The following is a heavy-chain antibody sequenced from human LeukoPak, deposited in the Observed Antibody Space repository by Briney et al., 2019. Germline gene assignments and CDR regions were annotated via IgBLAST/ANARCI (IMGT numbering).Heavy chain of an antibody. Sequence: GGSLRLSCAASGFTVGSNYMSWVRQAPGKGLEWVSVIYSGGSTYYADSVKGRFTISRDNSKNTLYLQMNSLRAEDTAVYYCAREWNYDFWSGYSGYWGQGTLVTVSS. V-gene: IGHV3-66*01. CDR1: GFTVGSNY. J-gene: IGHJ4*02. CDR2: IYSGGST. D-gene: IGHD3-3*01. CDR3: AREWNYDFWSGYSGY.